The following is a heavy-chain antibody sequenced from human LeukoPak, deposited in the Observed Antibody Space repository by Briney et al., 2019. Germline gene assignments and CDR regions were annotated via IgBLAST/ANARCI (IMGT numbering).Heavy chain of an antibody. CDR3: ARKGYIVVVPAAVWFDP. D-gene: IGHD2-2*01. Sequence: SETLSLTCAVYGGSFSGYYWSWIRQPPGKGLEWIGEINHSGSTNYNPSLKSRVTISVDTSKNQFSLKLSPVTAADTAVYYCARKGYIVVVPAAVWFDPWGQGTLVTVSS. CDR1: GGSFSGYY. V-gene: IGHV4-34*01. CDR2: INHSGST. J-gene: IGHJ5*02.